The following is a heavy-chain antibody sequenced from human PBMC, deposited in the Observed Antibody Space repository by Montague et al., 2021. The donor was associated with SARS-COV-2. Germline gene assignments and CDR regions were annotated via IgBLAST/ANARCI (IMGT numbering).Heavy chain of an antibody. CDR1: GGSISSGSYY. D-gene: IGHD2-2*01. CDR3: ARTVVVPGAMSRYYGMDV. V-gene: IGHV4-61*02. CDR2: IYISGGT. Sequence: TLSLTCSVSGGSISSGSYYWSWIRQPAGKGLEWIGRIYISGGTNYNPSLKSRVTMSVDTSKNQFSLKLSSVTAADTAVYYCARTVVVPGAMSRYYGMDVWGQGTSVTVSS. J-gene: IGHJ6*02.